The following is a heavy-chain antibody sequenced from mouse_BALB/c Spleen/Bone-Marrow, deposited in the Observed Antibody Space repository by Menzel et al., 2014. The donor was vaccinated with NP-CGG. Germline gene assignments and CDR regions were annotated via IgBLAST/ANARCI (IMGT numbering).Heavy chain of an antibody. CDR3: ARSGGNWNFDV. Sequence: VQVVESGAELVRPGTSVKVSCKASGYAFTNYLIEWVKQRPGQGLEWIGMINPGSGGTNYNEKFRDKATLTADKSSSTAYMQLSSLTSDDSAVYFCARSGGNWNFDVWGAGTTVTVSS. CDR2: INPGSGGT. CDR1: GYAFTNYL. D-gene: IGHD2-1*01. J-gene: IGHJ1*01. V-gene: IGHV1-54*01.